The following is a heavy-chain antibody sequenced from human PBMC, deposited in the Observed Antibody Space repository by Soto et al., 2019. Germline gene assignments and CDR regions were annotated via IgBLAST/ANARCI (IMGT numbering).Heavy chain of an antibody. Sequence: SCKPSAETISSYASSGVRQSPGHGLECMGGIIPIFGTANYAQKFQGRVTSTANEATSTAYKKLSSLRTEDTALYYCGGDSYGFDHYYRMDLSGQGTTVT. CDR1: AETISSYA. CDR3: GGDSYGFDHYYRMDL. D-gene: IGHD5-18*01. J-gene: IGHJ6*02. V-gene: IGHV1-69*01. CDR2: IIPIFGTA.